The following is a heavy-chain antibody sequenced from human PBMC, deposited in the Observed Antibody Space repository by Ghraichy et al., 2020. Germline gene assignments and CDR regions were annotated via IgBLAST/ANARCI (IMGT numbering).Heavy chain of an antibody. CDR2: IKQDGSEK. Sequence: GGSLRLSCAASGFTFSSYWMSWVRQAPGKGLEWVANIKQDGSEKYYVDSVKGRFTISRDNAKNSLYLQMNSLRAEDTAVYYCARDSTKVYYDILTGYGGTTYFDYWGQGTLVTVSS. D-gene: IGHD3-9*01. CDR3: ARDSTKVYYDILTGYGGTTYFDY. CDR1: GFTFSSYW. V-gene: IGHV3-7*01. J-gene: IGHJ4*02.